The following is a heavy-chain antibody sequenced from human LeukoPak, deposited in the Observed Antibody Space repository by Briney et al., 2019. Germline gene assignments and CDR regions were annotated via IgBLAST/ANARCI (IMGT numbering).Heavy chain of an antibody. Sequence: SETLSLTCTVSGGSISSYYWSWIRQHPGKGLEWIGYIYYSGSTYYNPSLKSRVTISVDTSKNQFSLKLSSVTAADTAVYYCARGSIAVAGTGGFDYWGQGTLVTVSS. CDR3: ARGSIAVAGTGGFDY. J-gene: IGHJ4*02. CDR2: IYYSGST. D-gene: IGHD6-19*01. V-gene: IGHV4-59*06. CDR1: GGSISSYY.